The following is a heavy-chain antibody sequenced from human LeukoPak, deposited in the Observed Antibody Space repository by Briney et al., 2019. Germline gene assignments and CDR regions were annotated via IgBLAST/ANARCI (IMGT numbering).Heavy chain of an antibody. J-gene: IGHJ2*01. CDR2: IYTTGST. CDR1: GGSISGGSDY. CDR3: AREYGSSWTYWYFDL. D-gene: IGHD6-13*01. V-gene: IGHV4-61*02. Sequence: SETLSLTCTVSGGSISGGSDYSTWIRQPAGKGLEWIGRIYTTGSTSYNPSLKSRVTISVDTSKDFFSLKVSSVTAADTAVYYCAREYGSSWTYWYFDLWGRGTLVTVSS.